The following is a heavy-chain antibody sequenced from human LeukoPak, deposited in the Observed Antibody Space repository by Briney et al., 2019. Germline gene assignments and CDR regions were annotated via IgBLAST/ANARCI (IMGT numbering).Heavy chain of an antibody. J-gene: IGHJ4*02. D-gene: IGHD6-13*01. CDR1: GFTFSSYA. V-gene: IGHV3-23*01. CDR3: AKTLFGSSSWPRNYFDC. CDR2: IRGSGDST. Sequence: GSLRLSCAACGFTFSSYAMSWVRQAPGKGLEWVSDIRGSGDSTYYADSVKGRFTISRDNSKNTLYMEMNSLRAEDTAVYYCAKTLFGSSSWPRNYFDCWGQGTLVTVSS.